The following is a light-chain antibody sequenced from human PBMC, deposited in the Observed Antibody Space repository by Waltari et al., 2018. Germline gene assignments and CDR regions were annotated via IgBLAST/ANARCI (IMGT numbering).Light chain of an antibody. J-gene: IGLJ2*01. CDR2: DVS. CDR3: CSFVGTNTWI. CDR1: SSDVGGYNS. V-gene: IGLV2-11*01. Sequence: QSALTQPRSVSGSPGQSVTISCTGTSSDVGGYNSFSWYQQHPGKAPQLMIYDVSKRPSGVPDRFSGFKSGNTAYLIVSGLQAEDEADYYCCSFVGTNTWIFGGGTKVTVL.